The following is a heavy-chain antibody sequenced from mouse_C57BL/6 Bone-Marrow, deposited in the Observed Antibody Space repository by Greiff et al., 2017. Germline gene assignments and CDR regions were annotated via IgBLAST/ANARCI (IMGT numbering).Heavy chain of an antibody. Sequence: EVKLMESGGGLVKPGGSLKLSCAASGFTFSSYAMSWVRQTPEKRLEWVATISDGGSYTYYPDNVKGRFTMSRDNAKNNLDLQMSQLKSEDTAMYYCASYYAMDYWGQGTSVTVSS. J-gene: IGHJ4*01. CDR2: ISDGGSYT. CDR3: ASYYAMDY. CDR1: GFTFSSYA. V-gene: IGHV5-4*03.